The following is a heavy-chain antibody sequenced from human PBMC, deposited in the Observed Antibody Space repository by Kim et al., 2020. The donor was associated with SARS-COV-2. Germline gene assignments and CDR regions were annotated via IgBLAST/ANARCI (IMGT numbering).Heavy chain of an antibody. J-gene: IGHJ4*02. Sequence: ADSVEGRFTISRDNAKDSQYLQINSLRAEDTAVYFCARDTDFASGSSFDYWGQGTLITVSS. V-gene: IGHV3-11*05. CDR3: ARDTDFASGSSFDY. D-gene: IGHD3-10*01.